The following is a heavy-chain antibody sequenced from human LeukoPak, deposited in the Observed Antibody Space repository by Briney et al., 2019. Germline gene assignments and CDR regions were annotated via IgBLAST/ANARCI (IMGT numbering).Heavy chain of an antibody. CDR3: AGHLYYGSGSYSPYFDY. V-gene: IGHV4-61*01. J-gene: IGHJ4*02. CDR1: VAPSAVVVTT. CDR2: SITVGAP. D-gene: IGHD3-10*01. Sequence: SETCPSPALSLVAPSAVVVTTGAGSGSPQGRDWSGLGISITVGAPTTTPSLKSRVTISVDTSKNQFSLKLSSVTAADTAVYYCAGHLYYGSGSYSPYFDYWGQGTLVTVSS.